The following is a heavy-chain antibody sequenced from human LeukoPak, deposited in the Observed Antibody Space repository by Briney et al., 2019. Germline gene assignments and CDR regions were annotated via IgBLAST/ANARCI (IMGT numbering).Heavy chain of an antibody. CDR2: IYTSGST. CDR3: VRHGQSVPGIVGATGPSHYYYYYMDV. J-gene: IGHJ6*03. Sequence: SETLSLTCTVSGGSISSYYWSWIRQPPGKGLECIGYIYTSGSTNYNPSLKSRVTISVDTSKNQFSLKLSSVTAADTAVYYCVRHGQSVPGIVGATGPSHYYYYYMDVWGKGTTVTVSS. V-gene: IGHV4-4*09. CDR1: GGSISSYY. D-gene: IGHD1-26*01.